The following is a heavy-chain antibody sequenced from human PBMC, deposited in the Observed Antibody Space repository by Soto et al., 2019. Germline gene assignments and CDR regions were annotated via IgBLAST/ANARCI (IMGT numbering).Heavy chain of an antibody. Sequence: QLQLQESGPGLVKPSETLSLTCTVSGGSISSSSYFWGWIRQPPGKGLEWIGSIYYSGSTYYNPSLKSRVPVPVATSKTLFSLKLSSVTAADTAVYYCARHPSDFWFDPWGQGTLVTVSS. J-gene: IGHJ5*02. CDR3: ARHPSDFWFDP. V-gene: IGHV4-39*01. CDR2: IYYSGST. D-gene: IGHD2-21*02. CDR1: GGSISSSSYF.